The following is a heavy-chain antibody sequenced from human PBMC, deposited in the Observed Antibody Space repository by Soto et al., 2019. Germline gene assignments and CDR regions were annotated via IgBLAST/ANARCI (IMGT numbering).Heavy chain of an antibody. CDR3: ARHYTTSRVGAWFDP. V-gene: IGHV3-48*02. CDR2: ITSSSDTM. J-gene: IGHJ5*02. D-gene: IGHD3-3*01. CDR1: GFLFSIYT. Sequence: EVQLVESGGGLVQPGGSLRLSCEASGFLFSIYTMNRVRQAPGKGLEWVAYITSSSDTMYYADSVKGRFTVSRDNGKNSLYLQMNSLRDDDTAVYYCARHYTTSRVGAWFDPWGQGTLVTVSS.